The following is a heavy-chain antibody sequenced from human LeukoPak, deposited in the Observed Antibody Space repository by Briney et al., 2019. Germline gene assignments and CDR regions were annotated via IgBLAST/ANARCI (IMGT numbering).Heavy chain of an antibody. Sequence: PSETLSLTCTVSGGSISSSSYYWGWIRQPPGKGLEWIGSIYYSGSTYYNPSLKSRVTISVDTSKNQFSLKLSSVTAADTAVYYCASGRGDILTGYYSCDYWGQGTLVTVSS. V-gene: IGHV4-39*01. CDR3: ASGRGDILTGYYSCDY. D-gene: IGHD3-9*01. CDR1: GGSISSSSYY. CDR2: IYYSGST. J-gene: IGHJ4*02.